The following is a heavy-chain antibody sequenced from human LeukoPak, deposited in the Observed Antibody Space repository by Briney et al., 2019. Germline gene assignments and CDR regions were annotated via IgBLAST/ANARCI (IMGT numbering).Heavy chain of an antibody. CDR1: GYTFTGYY. CDR3: ARGSSSRWSHFDY. Sequence: GASVKVSCKASGYTFTGYYMHWVRQAPGQGLEWMGRINPNSGGTNYAQKFQGRVTMTRDTSTSTAYMELSRLSSDDTAVYYCARGSSSRWSHFDYWGQGTLVTVSS. J-gene: IGHJ4*02. CDR2: INPNSGGT. V-gene: IGHV1-2*06. D-gene: IGHD6-13*01.